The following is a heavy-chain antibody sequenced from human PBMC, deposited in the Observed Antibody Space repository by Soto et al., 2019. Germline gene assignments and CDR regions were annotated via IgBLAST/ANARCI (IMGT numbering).Heavy chain of an antibody. D-gene: IGHD1-1*01. V-gene: IGHV1-69*12. CDR2: IIPIFGTA. CDR3: ASKHNWNGGYYYGMDV. J-gene: IGHJ6*02. Sequence: QVQLVQSGAEVKKPGSSVKVSCKASGGTFSSYAISWVRQAPGQGLEWMGGIIPIFGTANYAQKFQRRVTITADESTSTAYMELSSLRSEDTAVYYCASKHNWNGGYYYGMDVWGQGTTVTVSS. CDR1: GGTFSSYA.